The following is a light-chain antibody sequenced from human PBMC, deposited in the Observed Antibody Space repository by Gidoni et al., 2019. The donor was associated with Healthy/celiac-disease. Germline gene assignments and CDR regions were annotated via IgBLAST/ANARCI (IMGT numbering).Light chain of an antibody. CDR2: GAS. CDR3: QQYGSSTLFT. Sequence: EIVLTQSPGTLSLSTGERATLSCRASQSVSSSYLAWYQQKPGQAPRLLIYGASSRATGIPDRFSGSGSGTDFTLTISRLEPEDFAVDYCQQYGSSTLFTFGPGTKVDIK. J-gene: IGKJ3*01. CDR1: QSVSSSY. V-gene: IGKV3-20*01.